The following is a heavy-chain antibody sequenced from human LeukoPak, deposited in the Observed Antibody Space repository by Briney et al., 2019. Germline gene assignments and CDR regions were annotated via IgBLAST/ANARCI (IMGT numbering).Heavy chain of an antibody. CDR1: GGSFSGYY. V-gene: IGHV4-34*01. Sequence: SETLSLTCVVYGGSFSGYYWSWIRQPPGKGLEWIGEINHSGSTNYNPSLKSRVTISVDTSKNQFSLKLSSVTAADTAVYYSARGPGYCSSTSCYLYNWHYDAFDIWGQGTMVTVSS. CDR2: INHSGST. D-gene: IGHD2-2*01. J-gene: IGHJ3*02. CDR3: ARGPGYCSSTSCYLYNWHYDAFDI.